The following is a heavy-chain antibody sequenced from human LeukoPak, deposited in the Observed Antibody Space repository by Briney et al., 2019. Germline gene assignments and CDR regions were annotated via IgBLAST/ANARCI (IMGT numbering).Heavy chain of an antibody. J-gene: IGHJ4*02. CDR3: ARDFEYYYDSSGSRFDY. CDR2: IYYSGST. V-gene: IGHV4-30-4*08. D-gene: IGHD3-22*01. CDR1: GGSISSGGYY. Sequence: SQTLSLTCTVSGGSISSGGYYWSWIRQPPGKGLEWIGYIYYSGSTYYNPSLKSRVTISVDTSKNQFSLKLSSVTAADTAVYYCARDFEYYYDSSGSRFDYWGQGTLVTVSS.